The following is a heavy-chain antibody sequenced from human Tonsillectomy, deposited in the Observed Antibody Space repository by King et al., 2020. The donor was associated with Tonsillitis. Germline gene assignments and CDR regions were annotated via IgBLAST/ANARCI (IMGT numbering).Heavy chain of an antibody. Sequence: VQLVESGGGVVQPGWSLRLSCAASGFTFSSYAMHWVRQAPGKGLEWVAVISYDGSNKYYADSVKGRFTISRDNSKNTLYLQMNSLRAEDMAVYYCARGSSGWEYWYFDLWGRGILVTVSS. CDR1: GFTFSSYA. V-gene: IGHV3-30-3*01. J-gene: IGHJ2*01. CDR3: ARGSSGWEYWYFDL. D-gene: IGHD6-19*01. CDR2: ISYDGSNK.